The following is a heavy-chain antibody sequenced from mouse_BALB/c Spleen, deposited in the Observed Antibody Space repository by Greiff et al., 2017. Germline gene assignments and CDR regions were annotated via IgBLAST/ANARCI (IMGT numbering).Heavy chain of an antibody. CDR3: ARDGNPDY. Sequence: QVQLQQSAAELARPGASVKMSCKASGYTFTSYTMHWVKQRPGQGLEWIGYLNPSSGYTEYNQKFKDKTTLTADKSSSTAYMQLSSLTSEDSAVYYCARDGNPDYWGQGTTLTVSS. V-gene: IGHV1-4*02. CDR1: GYTFTSYT. J-gene: IGHJ2*01. CDR2: LNPSSGYT. D-gene: IGHD1-1*01.